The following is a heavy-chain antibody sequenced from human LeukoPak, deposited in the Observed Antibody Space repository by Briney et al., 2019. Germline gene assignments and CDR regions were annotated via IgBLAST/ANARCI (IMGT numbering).Heavy chain of an antibody. CDR2: IYSSGST. J-gene: IGHJ5*02. D-gene: IGHD2-21*02. V-gene: IGHV4-4*07. Sequence: SETLSLTCAVSGGAISSYHWSWIRQPAGKGLEWIGSIYSSGSTSYNPSLKSRVTMSLDTSKNQFSLKLSSVTAADTAVYYCARDKCGGDCYEHWFDPWGQGTLVTVSS. CDR1: GGAISSYH. CDR3: ARDKCGGDCYEHWFDP.